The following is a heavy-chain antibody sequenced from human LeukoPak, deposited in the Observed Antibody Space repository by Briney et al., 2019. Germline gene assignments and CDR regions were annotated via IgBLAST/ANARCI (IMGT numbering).Heavy chain of an antibody. V-gene: IGHV3-48*01. D-gene: IGHD5-18*01. CDR3: ARALGYSYGYAVDY. J-gene: IGHJ4*02. CDR1: GFIFSNYN. CDR2: ISSSSGTI. Sequence: GGSLRLSCAASGFIFSNYNMDWVRQTPGKGLEWLSYISSSSGTIYYADSVKGRFTISGDNAKNSLYLQMNSLRAEDTAVYYCARALGYSYGYAVDYWGQGTLVTVSS.